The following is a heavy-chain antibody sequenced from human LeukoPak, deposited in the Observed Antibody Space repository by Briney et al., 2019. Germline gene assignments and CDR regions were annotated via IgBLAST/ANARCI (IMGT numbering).Heavy chain of an antibody. CDR3: ARDLETDISDAFDI. Sequence: PGGSLRLSCAAPGFTVSSDYMSWVRQAPGKGLEWVSVIYSGGSTYYADSVKGRFTISRDKSRNTLYLQMNSLRAEDTAVYYCARDLETDISDAFDIWGQGTMVTVSS. CDR2: IYSGGST. D-gene: IGHD3-9*01. CDR1: GFTVSSDY. J-gene: IGHJ3*02. V-gene: IGHV3-66*01.